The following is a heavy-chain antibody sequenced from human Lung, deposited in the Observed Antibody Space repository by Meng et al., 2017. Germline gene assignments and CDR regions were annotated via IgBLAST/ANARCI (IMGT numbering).Heavy chain of an antibody. CDR2: IYNSGST. V-gene: IGHV4-30-4*01. CDR3: ARGQKGYFDL. CDR1: GGSISSSNYY. Sequence: QVQLQESGPGLAKPSTTLSLTCTVSGGSISSSNYYWSWNRQPPGKGLEWSGDIYNSGSTYYNPSLKSRITISVDTSKNQFSLKLSSVTAADTAVYYCARGQKGYFDLWGRGTLVTVSS. J-gene: IGHJ2*01.